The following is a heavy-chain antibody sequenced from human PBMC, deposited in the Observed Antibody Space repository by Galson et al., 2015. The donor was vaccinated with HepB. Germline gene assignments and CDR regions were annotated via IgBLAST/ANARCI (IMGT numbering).Heavy chain of an antibody. J-gene: IGHJ4*02. V-gene: IGHV1-46*01. Sequence: SVKVSCKASGYTFTSYHMHWVRQAPGQGLEWMGIINPSGGSTSYTQKFQGRVTMTRDTSTSTVYMELSSLRSEDTAVYYCAREGEMATTPFDYWGQGTLVTVSS. D-gene: IGHD5-24*01. CDR2: INPSGGST. CDR3: AREGEMATTPFDY. CDR1: GYTFTSYH.